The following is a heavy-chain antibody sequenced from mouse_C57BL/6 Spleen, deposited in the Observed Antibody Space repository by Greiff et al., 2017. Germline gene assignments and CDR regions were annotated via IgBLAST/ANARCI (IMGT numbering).Heavy chain of an antibody. V-gene: IGHV5-6*01. CDR1: GFTFSSYG. J-gene: IGHJ3*01. D-gene: IGHD1-1*01. CDR2: ISSGGSYT. Sequence: EVKLVESGGDLVKPGGSLSLSCAASGFTFSSYGMSWVRQTPDKRLEWVATISSGGSYTYYPDSVKGRFTISRDNAKNTLYLQMSSLESEDTAMYYCARQRVSITTAVAPAYWGQGTLVTVSA. CDR3: ARQRVSITTAVAPAY.